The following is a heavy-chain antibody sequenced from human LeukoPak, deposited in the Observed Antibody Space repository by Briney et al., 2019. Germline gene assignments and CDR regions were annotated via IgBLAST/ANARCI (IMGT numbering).Heavy chain of an antibody. V-gene: IGHV3-23*01. CDR2: ISISGTKT. CDR3: ANEIRPNDY. CDR1: EFDFSTHA. J-gene: IGHJ4*02. Sequence: GGSLRLSCAASEFDFSTHAMTWVRQAPGKGLEWVSAISISGTKTYYADSVRGRFTISRDNSKNTLYLQMYSLRAEDTAVYYCANEIRPNDYWGQGTLVTVSS. D-gene: IGHD4-17*01.